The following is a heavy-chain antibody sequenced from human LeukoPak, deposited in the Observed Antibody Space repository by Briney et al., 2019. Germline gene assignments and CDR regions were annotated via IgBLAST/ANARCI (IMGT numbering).Heavy chain of an antibody. V-gene: IGHV4-59*01. CDR2: IYYSGST. J-gene: IGHJ5*02. D-gene: IGHD3-22*01. CDR1: GGSISSYY. Sequence: SETLSLTCTVSGGSISSYYWSWIRQPPGKGLEWIGYIYYSGSTNYNPSLKSRVTISVDTSKNQFSLKLSSVTAADTAVYYCARDTGPMIVRAWGQGTLVTVSS. CDR3: ARDTGPMIVRA.